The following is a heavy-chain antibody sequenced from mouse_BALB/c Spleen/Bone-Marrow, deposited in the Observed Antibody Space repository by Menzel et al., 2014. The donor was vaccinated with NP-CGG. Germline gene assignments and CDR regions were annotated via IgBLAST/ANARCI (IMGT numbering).Heavy chain of an antibody. CDR1: GFNIXDTY. CDR3: VSYYYGSYFDS. Sequence: VQLQQSGAELAKPGASVKLSCTASGFNIXDTYMHWVKQRPEQGLEWIGRIDPANGNTKYDPKFQGKATITADTSSNTAYLQLSSLTSEDTAVYYCVSYYYGSYFDSWGQGTTLTVSS. J-gene: IGHJ2*01. CDR2: IDPANGNT. V-gene: IGHV14-3*02. D-gene: IGHD1-1*01.